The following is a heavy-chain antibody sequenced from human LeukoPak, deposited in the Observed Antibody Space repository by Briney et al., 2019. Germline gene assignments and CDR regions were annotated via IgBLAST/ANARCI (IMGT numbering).Heavy chain of an antibody. D-gene: IGHD3-9*01. CDR3: ARSPVLRYFDWLLPVDY. Sequence: KPSETPSLTRALSGGSISGGSYYSSSVRHPAGGGLGWVVRIYTSGSTNYNPSLKSRVTISADTTKNHFSLKLSSVTAADTAVYYCARSPVLRYFDWLLPVDYWGQGTLVTVSS. CDR2: IYTSGST. J-gene: IGHJ4*02. CDR1: GGSISGGSYY. V-gene: IGHV4-61*02.